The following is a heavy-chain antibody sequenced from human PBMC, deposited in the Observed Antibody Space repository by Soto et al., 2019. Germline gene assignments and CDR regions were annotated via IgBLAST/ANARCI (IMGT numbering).Heavy chain of an antibody. CDR3: ARDGASTVTHLGDAFDI. Sequence: GGSLRLSCAASGFTFSSYGMHWVRQAPGKGLEWVAVIWYDGSNKYYADSVKGRFTISRDNSKNTLYLQMNSLRAEDTAVYYCARDGASTVTHLGDAFDIWGQGTMVTVSS. J-gene: IGHJ3*02. CDR2: IWYDGSNK. D-gene: IGHD4-17*01. V-gene: IGHV3-33*01. CDR1: GFTFSSYG.